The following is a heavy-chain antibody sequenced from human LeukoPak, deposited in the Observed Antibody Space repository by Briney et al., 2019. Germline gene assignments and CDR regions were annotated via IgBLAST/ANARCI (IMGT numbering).Heavy chain of an antibody. CDR3: ARGDYGGNSGGSQGGYFDY. CDR2: TYYRSKWYN. D-gene: IGHD4-23*01. J-gene: IGHJ4*02. CDR1: GDSVSSNSAA. V-gene: IGHV6-1*01. Sequence: SQTLSLTCAISGDSVSSNSAAWNWIRQSPSRGLEGVGRTYYRSKWYNDYAVSVKSRITINPETSKNQFSLQRNSVTPEDTAVYYGARGDYGGNSGGSQGGYFDYWGQETLVTVSS.